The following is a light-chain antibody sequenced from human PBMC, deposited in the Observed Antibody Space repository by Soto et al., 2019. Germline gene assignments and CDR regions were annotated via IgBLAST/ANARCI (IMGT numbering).Light chain of an antibody. J-gene: IGLJ2*01. V-gene: IGLV1-44*01. CDR2: RDN. Sequence: QSVLTQPPSASGTPGQRVAISCSGCSSDIGSNPVNWYLHLPGAAPKLLIYRDNQRPSGVPDRFSGSKSGTSASLTISGLQSEDEDDYFCSAWDDNIYGPVFGGGTKLTVL. CDR1: SSDIGSNP. CDR3: SAWDDNIYGPV.